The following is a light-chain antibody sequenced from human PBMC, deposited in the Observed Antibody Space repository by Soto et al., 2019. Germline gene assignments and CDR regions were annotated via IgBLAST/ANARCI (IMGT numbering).Light chain of an antibody. CDR2: KAS. CDR3: QHYDSYSTWT. J-gene: IGKJ1*01. V-gene: IGKV1-5*03. Sequence: DIQLTQSPSTLSGSVGDRVTITCRASQTISSWLAWYQQKPGKAPKLLIYKASNLESGVPSRFSGSGSGTEFTLTISSLQPRDFATYYCQHYDSYSTWTFGQGTKVDIK. CDR1: QTISSW.